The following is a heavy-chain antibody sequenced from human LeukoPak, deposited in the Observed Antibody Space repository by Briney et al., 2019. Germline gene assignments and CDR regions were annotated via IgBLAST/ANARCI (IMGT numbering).Heavy chain of an antibody. CDR3: ARGIRITVTTEAFDI. CDR1: GGSITKSYLY. CDR2: IYYSGNT. V-gene: IGHV4-39*07. D-gene: IGHD3-16*01. J-gene: IGHJ3*02. Sequence: KPSETLSLTCTVSGGSITKSYLYWGWIRQPPGKGLEWIGTIYYSGNTFYNSSLKSRVTISVDTSKNQFSLRLTSVTAADTAVYYCARGIRITVTTEAFDIWGQGTMVTVSS.